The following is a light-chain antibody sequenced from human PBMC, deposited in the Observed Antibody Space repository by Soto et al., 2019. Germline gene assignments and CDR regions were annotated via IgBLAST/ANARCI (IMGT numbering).Light chain of an antibody. Sequence: DTQMTQSPASLSASVGDRVTITCRASQSISTYLHWYQQKPGKAPNLLIYAASTLQSGVPSRFSGSGSGTDFTLKISRVEAEDVGVYYCMQPLQTPRTFGQGTKVDI. J-gene: IGKJ1*01. CDR3: MQPLQTPRT. CDR1: QSISTY. V-gene: IGKV1-39*01. CDR2: AAS.